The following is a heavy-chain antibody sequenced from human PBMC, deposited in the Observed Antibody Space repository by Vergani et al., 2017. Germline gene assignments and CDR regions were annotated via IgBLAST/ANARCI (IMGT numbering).Heavy chain of an antibody. CDR2: ISYDGSNK. V-gene: IGHV3-30*18. D-gene: IGHD2-21*01. Sequence: QVQLVESGGGVVQPGRSLRLSCAASGFTFSSYGMHWVRQAPGKGLEGVAVISYDGSNKYYADSVKGRFTISRDNSKNTLYLQMNSLRAEDTAVYYCAKDRLRVSGVVVIAPRFYFDYWGQGTLVTVSS. CDR1: GFTFSSYG. CDR3: AKDRLRVSGVVVIAPRFYFDY. J-gene: IGHJ4*02.